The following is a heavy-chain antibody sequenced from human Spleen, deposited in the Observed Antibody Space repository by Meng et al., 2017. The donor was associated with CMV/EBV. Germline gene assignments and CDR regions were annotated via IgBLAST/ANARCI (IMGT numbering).Heavy chain of an antibody. CDR3: AKGTMTTVSRGEYYFDY. CDR2: IWYDGSNK. Sequence: GESLKISCAASGFTFSSYGMHWVRQAPGKGLEWVAVIWYDGSNKYYADSVKGRFTISRDNSKNTLYLQMNSLRAEDTAVYYCAKGTMTTVSRGEYYFDYWGQRTLVTVSS. V-gene: IGHV3-33*06. J-gene: IGHJ4*02. D-gene: IGHD4-11*01. CDR1: GFTFSSYG.